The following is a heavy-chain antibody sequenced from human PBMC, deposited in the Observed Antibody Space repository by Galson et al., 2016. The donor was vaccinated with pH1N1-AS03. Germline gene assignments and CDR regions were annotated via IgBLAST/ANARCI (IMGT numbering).Heavy chain of an antibody. J-gene: IGHJ4*02. CDR2: VYPVDSDV. CDR3: ARLFGKGGRIDF. V-gene: IGHV5-51*01. D-gene: IGHD1-14*01. CDR1: GYRFRTYW. Sequence: QSGAEVKKAGEPLKISCRGSGYRFRTYWIGWVRQVPGRGLECMGIVYPVDSDVIYMSSFEGQVTISADKSSGAAYLAWRSLNVSANGMYYCARLFGKGGRIDFWGQGTLVTVSS.